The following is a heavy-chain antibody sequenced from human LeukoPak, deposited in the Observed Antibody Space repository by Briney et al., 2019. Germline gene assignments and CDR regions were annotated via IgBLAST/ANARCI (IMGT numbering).Heavy chain of an antibody. Sequence: GGSLRLSCTASGLTFSSYWMHWVRQAPGKGLGWVAFIRYDGSNKYYADSMKGRFTISRDNAKNTLYLQMNSLRAEDTAVYYCARDQGWGRIDYWGQGTLVTVSS. D-gene: IGHD2-15*01. V-gene: IGHV3-30*02. CDR3: ARDQGWGRIDY. CDR2: IRYDGSNK. J-gene: IGHJ4*02. CDR1: GLTFSSYW.